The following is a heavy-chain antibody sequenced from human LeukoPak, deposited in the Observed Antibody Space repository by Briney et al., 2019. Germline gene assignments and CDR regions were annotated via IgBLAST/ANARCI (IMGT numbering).Heavy chain of an antibody. CDR3: ARLTSGYYYYYMDV. CDR1: GFTFSSYS. CDR2: ISSSSSYI. Sequence: GGSLRLSCAASGFTFSSYSMNWVRQAPGKGLEWVSSISSSSSYIYYADSVKGRFTISRDNAKNSLYLQMNSLRAEDTAVYYCARLTSGYYYYYMDVRGKGTTVTVSS. V-gene: IGHV3-21*01. D-gene: IGHD6-19*01. J-gene: IGHJ6*03.